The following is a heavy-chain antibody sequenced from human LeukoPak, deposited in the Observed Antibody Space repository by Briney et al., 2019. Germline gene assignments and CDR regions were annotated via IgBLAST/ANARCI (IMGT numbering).Heavy chain of an antibody. V-gene: IGHV1-69*04. CDR3: ARDLTGDGDY. CDR1: GGTFSSYA. D-gene: IGHD7-27*01. Sequence: SVKVSCKASGGTFSSYAISWVRQAPGQGLEWMGRIIPILGIANYAQKFQGRATITADKSTSTAYMELSSLRSEDTAVYYCARDLTGDGDYWGQGTLVTVSS. J-gene: IGHJ4*02. CDR2: IIPILGIA.